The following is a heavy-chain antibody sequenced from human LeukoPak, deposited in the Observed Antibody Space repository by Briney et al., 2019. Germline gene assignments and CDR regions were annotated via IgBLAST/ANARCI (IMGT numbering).Heavy chain of an antibody. V-gene: IGHV5-51*01. CDR3: TRQRYFDY. J-gene: IGHJ4*02. CDR1: GYSFTDYW. Sequence: GESLKISCKGSGYSFTDYWIGWVRQMPGKGLEWMGIIYPGDSDTRYSPSFQGQVTISADKSINTAFPQWSSLKASDTAMYYCTRQRYFDYWGQGTLVTVSS. CDR2: IYPGDSDT.